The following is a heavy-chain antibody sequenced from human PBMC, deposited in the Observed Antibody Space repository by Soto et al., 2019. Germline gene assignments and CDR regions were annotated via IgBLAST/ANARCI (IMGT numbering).Heavy chain of an antibody. V-gene: IGHV4-4*07. CDR2: MQHTGNT. CDR1: GASIRSYH. Sequence: SETLSLTCAVSGASIRSYHWSWIRQPAGKGLEWIGRMQHTGNTNYNPSLKSRVTMSVDTSKNQISLKMTSVTAADTAVYFCAKDVSSRRWFDPWGQGILVTVS. D-gene: IGHD3-16*01. J-gene: IGHJ5*02. CDR3: AKDVSSRRWFDP.